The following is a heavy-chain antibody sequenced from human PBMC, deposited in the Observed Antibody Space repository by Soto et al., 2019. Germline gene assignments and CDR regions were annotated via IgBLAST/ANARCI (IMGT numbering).Heavy chain of an antibody. CDR3: AKVPSSSRIYNWFDP. Sequence: PVGSLRLSCASSVFTFSSYAMSCVRQSPGKGLEWVSAISGSGISTYSADSVKGRFTISRDNSKNTLYLQMNSLRGEDTAVYYCAKVPSSSRIYNWFDPWGQGTLVTVSS. CDR2: ISGSGIST. D-gene: IGHD6-6*01. CDR1: VFTFSSYA. J-gene: IGHJ5*02. V-gene: IGHV3-23*01.